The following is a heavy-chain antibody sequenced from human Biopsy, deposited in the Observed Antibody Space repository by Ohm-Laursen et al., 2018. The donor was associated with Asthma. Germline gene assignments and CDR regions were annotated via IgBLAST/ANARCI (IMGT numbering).Heavy chain of an antibody. V-gene: IGHV3-7*01. D-gene: IGHD3-3*02. CDR1: GFTFGDYW. CDR3: ARTFHFWSPYHAEHYQL. Sequence: SLRLSCTASGFTFGDYWMSWVRQVPGKGLEWAANIKHDRTEKNHVDSLKGRFTISRDNAKNSLYLQMNSLRAEDTAVYYCARTFHFWSPYHAEHYQLWGQGTLVTVPS. CDR2: IKHDRTEK. J-gene: IGHJ1*01.